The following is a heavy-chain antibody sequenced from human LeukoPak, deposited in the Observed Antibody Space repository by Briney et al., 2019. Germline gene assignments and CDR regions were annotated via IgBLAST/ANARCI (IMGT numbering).Heavy chain of an antibody. Sequence: VGSLRLSCATSGFTFSTYAMSWVRQAPGKGLEWVSGLCGSVGVTTYYEASVKGRSTFSGNISKNTLYMKMNSLRVENTAIYYCAKDRTWSASNWYPGVYSFDVWGQGTMVTVSS. CDR2: LCGSVGVTT. V-gene: IGHV3-23*02. CDR3: AKDRTWSASNWYPGVYSFDV. J-gene: IGHJ3*01. D-gene: IGHD6-13*01. CDR1: GFTFSTYA.